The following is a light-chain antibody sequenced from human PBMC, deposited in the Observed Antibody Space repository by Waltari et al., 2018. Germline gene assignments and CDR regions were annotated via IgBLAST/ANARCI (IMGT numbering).Light chain of an antibody. J-gene: IGLJ3*02. CDR2: EVY. Sequence: QSVLTQFTSASGSPGQSVTISCTGTSSDVGGNDYISWYQQHPGKAPKVIIYEVYKRPSGVPDRFSGSKSGNTASLTVSGLQAEDEANYYCSSYAGKYVFGGGTKLTVL. V-gene: IGLV2-8*01. CDR1: SSDVGGNDY. CDR3: SSYAGKYV.